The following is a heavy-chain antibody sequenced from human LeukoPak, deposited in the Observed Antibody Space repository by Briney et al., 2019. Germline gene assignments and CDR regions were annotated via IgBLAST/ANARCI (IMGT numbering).Heavy chain of an antibody. CDR1: GFTFSSYS. J-gene: IGHJ4*02. V-gene: IGHV3-21*01. D-gene: IGHD3-22*01. Sequence: GSLRLSCAASGFTFSSYSMNWVRQAPGKGLEWVSSISSSSSYIYYADSVKGRFTISRDNAKNSLYLQMNSLRAEDTAVYYCARGYDSSGYYPPWGQGTLVTVSS. CDR2: ISSSSSYI. CDR3: ARGYDSSGYYPP.